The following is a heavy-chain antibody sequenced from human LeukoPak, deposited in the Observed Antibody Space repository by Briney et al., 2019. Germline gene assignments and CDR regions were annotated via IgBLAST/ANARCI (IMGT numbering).Heavy chain of an antibody. Sequence: GSLKVSCAASGFTFSSYSMNWVRQAPGKGLEWVSSISSSSSYIYYAESVKGRFTISRDNAKNSLYLQMNSLRAEDTAVYYCARAVYGFDAFDIWGQGTIVTVSS. CDR2: ISSSSSYI. D-gene: IGHD4-17*01. CDR1: GFTFSSYS. V-gene: IGHV3-21*01. CDR3: ARAVYGFDAFDI. J-gene: IGHJ3*02.